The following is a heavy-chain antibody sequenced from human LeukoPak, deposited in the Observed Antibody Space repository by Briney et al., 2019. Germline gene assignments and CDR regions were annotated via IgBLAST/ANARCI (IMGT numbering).Heavy chain of an antibody. Sequence: GGSLRLSCAASGFTVSNNFMTWVRQAPGKGLEWVSANSGGGVNTYYADSVKGRFTISRDNSKNMLYLQMNSLRAEDTAVYYCAKTLGYSGYFSPWGQGTLVTVSS. CDR1: GFTVSNNF. D-gene: IGHD3-22*01. CDR2: NSGGGVNT. CDR3: AKTLGYSGYFSP. V-gene: IGHV3-23*01. J-gene: IGHJ5*02.